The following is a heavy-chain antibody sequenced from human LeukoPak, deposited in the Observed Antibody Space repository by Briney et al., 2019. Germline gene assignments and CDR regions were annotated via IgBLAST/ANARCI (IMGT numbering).Heavy chain of an antibody. CDR2: ISAYNGNT. Sequence: ASVKVSCKASGYTFTSYAISWVRQAPGQGLEWMGWISAYNGNTNYAQKFQGRVTMTKDTSTSTAYMELRSLRSDDTAVYYCARDYNFREKYNWFDPWGQGILVTVSS. V-gene: IGHV1-18*01. J-gene: IGHJ5*02. D-gene: IGHD1-20*01. CDR3: ARDYNFREKYNWFDP. CDR1: GYTFTSYA.